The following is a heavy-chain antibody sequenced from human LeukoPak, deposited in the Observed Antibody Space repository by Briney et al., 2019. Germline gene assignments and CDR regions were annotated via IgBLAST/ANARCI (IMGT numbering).Heavy chain of an antibody. D-gene: IGHD2-2*01. Sequence: GGSLRLSCAASGFTFSSYIMNWVRQAPGKGLEWVSSISSSSYIYYADSVKGQFTISRDNAKNSLYLQMNSLRAEDTAVYYCAIEPDIVVVPAAMIDYWGQGTLVTVSS. V-gene: IGHV3-21*01. CDR3: AIEPDIVVVPAAMIDY. J-gene: IGHJ4*02. CDR2: ISSSSYI. CDR1: GFTFSSYI.